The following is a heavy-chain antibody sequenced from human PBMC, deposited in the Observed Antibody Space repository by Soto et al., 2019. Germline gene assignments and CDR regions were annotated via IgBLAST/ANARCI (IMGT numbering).Heavy chain of an antibody. J-gene: IGHJ6*04. CDR2: IWYDGNNK. Sequence: QVQLVESGGGVVQPGRSLRLSCAASGFTFSSYGMHWVRQAPGKGLEWVTFIWYDGNNKYYAASVKGRFPLSRDNSKDPLYLQMNSLRAEDTAVYSCARKEGSDTSGYPTTNYYGMDVWGKGTTVTVSS. CDR3: ARKEGSDTSGYPTTNYYGMDV. D-gene: IGHD3-22*01. CDR1: GFTFSSYG. V-gene: IGHV3-33*01.